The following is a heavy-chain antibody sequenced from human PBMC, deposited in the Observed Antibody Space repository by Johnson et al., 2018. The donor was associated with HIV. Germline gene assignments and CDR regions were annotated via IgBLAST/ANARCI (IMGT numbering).Heavy chain of an antibody. CDR3: ARVSDDYGGNPAAWGAFDV. CDR1: GFTFDDYG. D-gene: IGHD4-23*01. J-gene: IGHJ3*01. Sequence: VHLVESGGGVVQPGTSLRLSCAASGFTFDDYGVSWVRQAPGKGLEWVSGINWNGDSTGYADSVKGRFTISRDNAKNSLYLQMNNLRAEDTALYYCARVSDDYGGNPAAWGAFDVWGQGTMVTVSS. V-gene: IGHV3-20*04. CDR2: INWNGDST.